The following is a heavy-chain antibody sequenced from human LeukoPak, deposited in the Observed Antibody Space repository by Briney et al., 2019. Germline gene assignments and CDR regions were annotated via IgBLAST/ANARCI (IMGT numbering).Heavy chain of an antibody. D-gene: IGHD3-10*01. V-gene: IGHV4-39*07. J-gene: IGHJ5*02. Sequence: PSETLSLTCTVSGGSISSSSYYWGWIRQPPGKGLEWIGSIYYSGSTYYNPSLKSRVTISVDTSKNQFSLKLSSVTAADTAVYYCARAVDMVRPLVWFGELLGQTAVGYGAVDWFDPWGQGTLVTVSS. CDR1: GGSISSSSYY. CDR2: IYYSGST. CDR3: ARAVDMVRPLVWFGELLGQTAVGYGAVDWFDP.